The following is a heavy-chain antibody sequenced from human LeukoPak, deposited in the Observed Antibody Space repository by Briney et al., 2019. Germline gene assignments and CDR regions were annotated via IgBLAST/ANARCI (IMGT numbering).Heavy chain of an antibody. CDR1: GGSISSSGYY. V-gene: IGHV4-39*07. CDR3: ARASYSYDINGWVPFDY. Sequence: PSETLSLTCTVSGGSISSSGYYWGWIRQPPGKGLEWIGRIYTSGSANYNPSLKSRVTISGDTSRNQFSLRLTSVTAADTAVYYCARASYSYDINGWVPFDYWGQGTLVTVSS. CDR2: IYTSGSA. D-gene: IGHD3-22*01. J-gene: IGHJ4*02.